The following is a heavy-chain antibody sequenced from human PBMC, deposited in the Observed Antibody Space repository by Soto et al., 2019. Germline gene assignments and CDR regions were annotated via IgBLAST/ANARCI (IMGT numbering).Heavy chain of an antibody. CDR1: GFTFSSYA. Sequence: QVQLVESGGGVVQPGRSLRLSCAASGFTFSSYAMHWVRQAPGKGLEWVAVISYDGSNKYYADSVKGRFTISRDNSKNPLYLQMNSLRAEDTAVYYCAREGPVVAFDYWGQGTLVTVSS. V-gene: IGHV3-30-3*01. CDR2: ISYDGSNK. CDR3: AREGPVVAFDY. J-gene: IGHJ4*02. D-gene: IGHD2-15*01.